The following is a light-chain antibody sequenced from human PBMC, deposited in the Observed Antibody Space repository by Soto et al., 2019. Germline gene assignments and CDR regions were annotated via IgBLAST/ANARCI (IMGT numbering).Light chain of an antibody. Sequence: EAVLTQSPGTLSLSRGERATLSCRASERIYSAYLGWYQQKPGQAPRLLIYGVSSRATGVPDRFSGSGSGTDFTLTISRLEPEDFAVYYCQQYTDWPLTFGQGTKVDI. CDR1: ERIYSAY. CDR3: QQYTDWPLT. CDR2: GVS. J-gene: IGKJ1*01. V-gene: IGKV3-20*01.